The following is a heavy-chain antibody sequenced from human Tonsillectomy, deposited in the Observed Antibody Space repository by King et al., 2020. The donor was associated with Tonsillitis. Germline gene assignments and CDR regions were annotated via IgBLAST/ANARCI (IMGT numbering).Heavy chain of an antibody. CDR3: ARLYYYDSSGYQNDASDI. CDR1: GFTFSTYA. J-gene: IGHJ3*02. Sequence: QLVQSGGGVVQPGRSLRLSCAASGFTFSTYAMHWVRQAPGKGLEWVAVISFDGNNKYYEDSVKGRFTISRDNSKNTLYLQMNSLRAEDTAVYYCARLYYYDSSGYQNDASDIWGQGTMVTVSS. D-gene: IGHD3-22*01. V-gene: IGHV3-30*01. CDR2: ISFDGNNK.